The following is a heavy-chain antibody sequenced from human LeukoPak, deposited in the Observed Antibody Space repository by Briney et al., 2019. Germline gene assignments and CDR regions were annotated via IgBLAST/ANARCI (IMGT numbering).Heavy chain of an antibody. Sequence: SETLSLTCADSGGSISSSNWWSWVRQPPGKGLEWIGEIYHSGSTNYNPSLKSRVTISVDKSKNQFSLKLSSVTAADTAVYYCASTPVGDYDIDYWGQGTLVTVSS. V-gene: IGHV4-4*02. CDR2: IYHSGST. CDR3: ASTPVGDYDIDY. D-gene: IGHD4-17*01. J-gene: IGHJ4*02. CDR1: GGSISSSNW.